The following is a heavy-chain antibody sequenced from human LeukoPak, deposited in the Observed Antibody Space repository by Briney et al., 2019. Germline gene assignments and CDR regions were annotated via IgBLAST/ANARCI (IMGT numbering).Heavy chain of an antibody. CDR1: GYSFTSYW. CDR2: IYPGDSDT. V-gene: IGHV5-51*01. D-gene: IGHD3-22*01. J-gene: IGHJ4*02. Sequence: GESLKISRKGSGYSFTSYWIGWVRQMPGKGLEWMGIIYPGDSDTRYSPSFQGQVTISADKSITTAYLQWSSLKASDTAMYYCASAEEYYDSSGYYSYFDYWGQGTLVTVSS. CDR3: ASAEEYYDSSGYYSYFDY.